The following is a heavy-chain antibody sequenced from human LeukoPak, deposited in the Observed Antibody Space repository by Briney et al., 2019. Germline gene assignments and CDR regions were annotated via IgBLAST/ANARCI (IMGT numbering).Heavy chain of an antibody. D-gene: IGHD3-10*01. V-gene: IGHV1-24*01. CDR2: FDPEDGET. CDR1: GYTLTELS. Sequence: GASVKVSCKVSGYTLTELSMHWVRQAPGKGLEWMGSFDPEDGETIYAQKFQGRVTMTEDTSTDTTYMELSSLRSEDTAVYYCARDDYYYGSGSYCDYWGQGTLVTVSS. J-gene: IGHJ4*02. CDR3: ARDDYYYGSGSYCDY.